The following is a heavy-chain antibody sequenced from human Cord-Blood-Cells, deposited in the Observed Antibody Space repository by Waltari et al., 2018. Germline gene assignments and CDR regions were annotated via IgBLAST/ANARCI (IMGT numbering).Heavy chain of an antibody. CDR2: FDPEDGET. D-gene: IGHD3-10*01. CDR1: GYTLTELS. Sequence: QVQPVQSGAVVKKPGASVKVSCMVSGYTLTELSMHWVRQSPVKGLEWMGGFDPEDGETIYAQKFQGRVTMTEDTSTDTAYMELSSLRSEDTAVYYCATVKMVRGVTPIIAGDYWGQGTLVTVSS. J-gene: IGHJ4*02. CDR3: ATVKMVRGVTPIIAGDY. V-gene: IGHV1-24*01.